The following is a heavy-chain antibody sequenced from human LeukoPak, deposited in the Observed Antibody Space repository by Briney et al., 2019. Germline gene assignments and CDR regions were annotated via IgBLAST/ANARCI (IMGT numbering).Heavy chain of an antibody. J-gene: IGHJ6*02. D-gene: IGHD5-24*01. Sequence: GGSLSLSCAASAFPFSTYVMSWVRQAPGKGLEWVSSISSSSSHIYYADSVKGRFTTSRDNAKNSLYLQMNSLRAEDTAVYYCARDLKMATSGGGYYYYYGMDVWGQGTTVTVSS. V-gene: IGHV3-21*01. CDR1: AFPFSTYV. CDR3: ARDLKMATSGGGYYYYYGMDV. CDR2: ISSSSSHI.